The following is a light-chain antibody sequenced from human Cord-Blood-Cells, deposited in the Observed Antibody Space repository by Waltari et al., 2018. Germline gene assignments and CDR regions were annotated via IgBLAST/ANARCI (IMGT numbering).Light chain of an antibody. J-gene: IGKJ1*01. Sequence: EIVMTQSPAALPVAPGERATQSCRASQRVSSNLAWYQQKPGQAPRLLIYGASTRATGIPARFSGSGSGTEFTLTISSLQSEDFAVYYCQQYNNWPGTFGQGTKVEIK. CDR2: GAS. V-gene: IGKV3-15*01. CDR3: QQYNNWPGT. CDR1: QRVSSN.